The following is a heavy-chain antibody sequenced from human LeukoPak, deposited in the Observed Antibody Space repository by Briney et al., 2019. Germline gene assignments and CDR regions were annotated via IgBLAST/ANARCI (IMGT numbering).Heavy chain of an antibody. Sequence: PSETLSLTCAVYGGSFSGYYWSWIRQPPGKGLEWIGEINHSGSTNYNPSLKSRVTISVDTSKNQFSLKLSSVTAADTAVYYCARDDRIYTDAFDIWGQGTMVTVSS. J-gene: IGHJ3*02. CDR1: GGSFSGYY. CDR2: INHSGST. D-gene: IGHD3-16*01. CDR3: ARDDRIYTDAFDI. V-gene: IGHV4-34*01.